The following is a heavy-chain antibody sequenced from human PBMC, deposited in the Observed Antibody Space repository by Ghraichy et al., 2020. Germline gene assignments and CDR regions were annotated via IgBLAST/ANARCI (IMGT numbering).Heavy chain of an antibody. CDR2: IKQDGSEK. Sequence: GSLRLSCAASGFTFSSYWMSWVRQAPGKGLEWVANIKQDGSEKYYVDSVKGRFTISRDNAKNSLYLQMNSLRAEDTAVYYCARASGYYYDSSGYYSDYWGQGTLVTVSS. CDR1: GFTFSSYW. CDR3: ARASGYYYDSSGYYSDY. D-gene: IGHD3-22*01. J-gene: IGHJ4*02. V-gene: IGHV3-7*01.